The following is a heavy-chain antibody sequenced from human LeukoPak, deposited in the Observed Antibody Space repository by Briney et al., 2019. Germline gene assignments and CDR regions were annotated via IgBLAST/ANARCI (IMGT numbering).Heavy chain of an antibody. CDR3: ATLAKIFGVVRYMDV. J-gene: IGHJ6*02. V-gene: IGHV3-48*03. D-gene: IGHD3-3*01. CDR2: ISSSGSTI. CDR1: GFTFSSYE. Sequence: GGSLRLSCAASGFTFSSYEMNWVRQAPGEGLEWVSYISSSGSTIYYADSVKGRFTISRDDAKNSLYLQMNSLRAEDTAVYYCATLAKIFGVVRYMDVWGQGTTVTVSS.